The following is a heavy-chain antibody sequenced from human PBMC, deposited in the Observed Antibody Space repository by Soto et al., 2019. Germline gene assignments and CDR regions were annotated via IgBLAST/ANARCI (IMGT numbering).Heavy chain of an antibody. J-gene: IGHJ2*01. Sequence: QVPLVESGGGLVKPGGSLRLSCAASGFTFSDYYMSWIRQAPGKGLEWVSYISSSSSYTNYADSVKGRFTISRDNAKNSLYLQMNSLRAEDTAVYYCASTSGSRTRYWYFDLWGRGTLVTVSS. CDR2: ISSSSSYT. CDR3: ASTSGSRTRYWYFDL. V-gene: IGHV3-11*05. D-gene: IGHD3-22*01. CDR1: GFTFSDYY.